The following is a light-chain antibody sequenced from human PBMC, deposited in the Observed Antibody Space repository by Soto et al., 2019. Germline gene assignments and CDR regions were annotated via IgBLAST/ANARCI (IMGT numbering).Light chain of an antibody. V-gene: IGKV1-5*01. CDR3: QHYNSYPYT. CDR2: DAS. J-gene: IGKJ2*01. CDR1: QSISSW. Sequence: DIQMTQSPSTLSASVGDRVTITCRASQSISSWLAWYQQKPGKAPKHLIYDASNLESGVPSRFSGSGSGTEFTLTISILQPDDFADYYCQHYNSYPYTFGHGTKLEIK.